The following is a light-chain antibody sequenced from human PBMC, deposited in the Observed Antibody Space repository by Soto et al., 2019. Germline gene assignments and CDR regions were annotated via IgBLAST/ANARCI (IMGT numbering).Light chain of an antibody. CDR2: GAS. CDR3: PQSENWPKP. J-gene: IGKJ1*01. CDR1: QSVSTN. V-gene: IGKV3-15*01. Sequence: VMNMSLATVSVSPGERAALSCRASQSVSTNLAWFQQKPGQAPSLLIFGASTRAAGIPARFSGSGSGTEFSLTISCLQSEDFAVYFCPQSENWPKPFGDGTMVDIK.